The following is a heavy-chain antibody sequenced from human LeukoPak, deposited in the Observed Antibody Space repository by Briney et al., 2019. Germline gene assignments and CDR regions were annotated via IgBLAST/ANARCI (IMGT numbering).Heavy chain of an antibody. CDR3: AKVLWFGESTYYYYGMDV. J-gene: IGHJ6*02. CDR2: ISGSGGST. V-gene: IGHV3-23*01. CDR1: GFTFSSYA. Sequence: GGSLRLSCAASGFTFSSYAMSWVRQAPGKGLEWVSAISGSGGSTYYADSVKGRFTISRDNSKNTLYLQMNSLRAGDTAVYYCAKVLWFGESTYYYYGMDVWGQGTTVTVSS. D-gene: IGHD3-10*01.